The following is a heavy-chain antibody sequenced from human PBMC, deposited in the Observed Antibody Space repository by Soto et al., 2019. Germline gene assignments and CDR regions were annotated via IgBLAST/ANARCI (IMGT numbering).Heavy chain of an antibody. CDR2: IYWDDDK. CDR3: AHRRGYGDYWDYYYYYYMDV. Sequence: QITLKESGPTLVKPTQTLTLTCTFSGFSLSTSGVGVGWIRQPPGKALEWLALIYWDDDKRYSPSLKSRLTITKDTSKNQVVITMTNMDPVDTATYYCAHRRGYGDYWDYYYYYYMDVWGKGTTVTVSS. J-gene: IGHJ6*03. CDR1: GFSLSTSGVG. V-gene: IGHV2-5*02. D-gene: IGHD4-17*01.